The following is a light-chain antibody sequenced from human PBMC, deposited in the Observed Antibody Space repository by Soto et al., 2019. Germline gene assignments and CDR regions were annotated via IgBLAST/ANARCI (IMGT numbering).Light chain of an antibody. Sequence: GDRVTIPCRASQSISSWLAWYQQKPGKAPKLLIYDASSLQSGVPSRFSGSGSGTEFTLTISSLQPDDFATYYCQQYLCYSGTFGQGTKVDI. CDR3: QQYLCYSGT. CDR2: DAS. V-gene: IGKV1-5*01. J-gene: IGKJ1*01. CDR1: QSISSW.